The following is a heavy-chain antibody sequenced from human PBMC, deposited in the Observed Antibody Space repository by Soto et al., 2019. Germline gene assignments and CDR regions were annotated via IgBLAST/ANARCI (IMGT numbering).Heavy chain of an antibody. CDR1: GYTFTNYY. V-gene: IGHV1-46*01. D-gene: IGHD3-3*02. Sequence: ASVKVSCKASGYTFTNYYIHWVRQAPGQGLEWMGIINPSGSTTYAQKFQGRVTLTRDTSTSTVYMELSRLRSEDAAVYYCAREAGVAIFGVVSYYGMDVWGQGTTVTVSS. CDR3: AREAGVAIFGVVSYYGMDV. CDR2: INPSGST. J-gene: IGHJ6*02.